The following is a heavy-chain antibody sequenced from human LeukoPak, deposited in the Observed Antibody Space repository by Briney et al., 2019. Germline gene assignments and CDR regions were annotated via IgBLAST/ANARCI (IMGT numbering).Heavy chain of an antibody. J-gene: IGHJ4*02. V-gene: IGHV4-38-2*02. CDR2: IYYSGST. CDR1: GYSISSGYY. Sequence: PSETLSLTCTVSGYSISSGYYWGWIRQPPGKGLEWIGSIYYSGSTYYNPSLKSRVAISVDTSKNQFSLKLSSVTAADTAVYYCARGDYSYGARAYYFDYWGQGTLVTVSS. D-gene: IGHD5-18*01. CDR3: ARGDYSYGARAYYFDY.